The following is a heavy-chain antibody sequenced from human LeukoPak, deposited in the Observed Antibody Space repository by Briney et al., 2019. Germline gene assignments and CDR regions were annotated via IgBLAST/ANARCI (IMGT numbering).Heavy chain of an antibody. D-gene: IGHD6-13*01. J-gene: IGHJ5*02. V-gene: IGHV4-39*01. Sequence: PSETLSLTCTVSGGSISSSSYYWGWIRQPPGKGLEWIGSIYYSGSTYYSPSLKSRVTISVDTSKNQFSLKLSSVTAADTAVYYCARVVAAAGNNWFDPWGQGTLVTDSS. CDR1: GGSISSSSYY. CDR2: IYYSGST. CDR3: ARVVAAAGNNWFDP.